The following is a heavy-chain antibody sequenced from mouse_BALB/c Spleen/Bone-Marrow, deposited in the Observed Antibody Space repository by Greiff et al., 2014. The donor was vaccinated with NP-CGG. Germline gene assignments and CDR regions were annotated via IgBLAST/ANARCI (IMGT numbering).Heavy chain of an antibody. D-gene: IGHD1-1*01. J-gene: IGHJ2*01. CDR2: IRNKANGYTT. CDR3: ARDMGLLRFDY. V-gene: IGHV7-3*02. Sequence: DVMLVESGGGLVQPGGSLRLSCATSGFTFTDYYMSWVRQPPGKALEWLAFIRNKANGYTTEYSASVKGRFTISRDNSQSILHLQMNTLRAEDSATYYCARDMGLLRFDYWGHGTTLTVSS. CDR1: GFTFTDYY.